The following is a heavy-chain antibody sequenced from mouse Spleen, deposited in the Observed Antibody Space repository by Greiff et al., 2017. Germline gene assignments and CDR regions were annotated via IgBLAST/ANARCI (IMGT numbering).Heavy chain of an antibody. D-gene: IGHD2-12*01. CDR1: GYTFTDYN. CDR2: INPNNGGT. J-gene: IGHJ2*01. CDR3: ARYEAYDGYFDY. V-gene: IGHV1-22*01. Sequence: VQLQQSGPELVKPGASVKMSCKASGYTFTDYNMHWVKQSHGKSLEWIGYINPNNGGTSYNQKFKGKASLTVNKSSSTAYMELRSLTSEDSAVYYCARYEAYDGYFDYWGQGTTLTVSS.